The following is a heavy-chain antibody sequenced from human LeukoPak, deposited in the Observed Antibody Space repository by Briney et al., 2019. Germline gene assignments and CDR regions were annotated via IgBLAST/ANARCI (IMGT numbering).Heavy chain of an antibody. J-gene: IGHJ4*02. CDR2: INPHNGDT. Sequence: ASVKVSCKSSGYTFIGYYLCWVRQAPGQGLEWMGWINPHNGDTNYAQKFQGRVTMTRDTSITTAYMELSRLKSDDTAVYYCATVRDIVVGGGPYYFDYWGQGTLVTVSS. D-gene: IGHD2-15*01. CDR3: ATVRDIVVGGGPYYFDY. CDR1: GYTFIGYY. V-gene: IGHV1-2*02.